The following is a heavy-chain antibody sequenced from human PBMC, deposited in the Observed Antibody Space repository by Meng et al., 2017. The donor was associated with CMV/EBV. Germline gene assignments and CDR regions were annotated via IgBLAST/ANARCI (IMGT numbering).Heavy chain of an antibody. J-gene: IGHJ6*02. D-gene: IGHD6-6*01. CDR2: VYYSGST. V-gene: IGHV4-59*01. CDR1: GGSISTYY. Sequence: SETLSLTCTASGGSISTYYWNWIRQFPGRGLEWIGYVYYSGSTNYNPSLRSRVIMSVDTSKNQLSLRLSSVTAADTAVYYCTRARPPTFRPYYDGMDVWGQGTAVTGSS. CDR3: TRARPPTFRPYYDGMDV.